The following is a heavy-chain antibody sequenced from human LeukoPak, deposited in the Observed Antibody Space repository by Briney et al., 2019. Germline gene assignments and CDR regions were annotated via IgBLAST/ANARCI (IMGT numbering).Heavy chain of an antibody. V-gene: IGHV3-74*01. Sequence: GGSLRLSCAASGFTFSNYWMHWVRQVPEKGLVWVSRINSDGSSTSYADSVKGRFTISRDNSRNMLFLQMNSLRADDTAVYYCAKDLVVGALDYWGQGTLVTVSS. CDR3: AKDLVVGALDY. CDR2: INSDGSST. J-gene: IGHJ4*02. D-gene: IGHD1-26*01. CDR1: GFTFSNYW.